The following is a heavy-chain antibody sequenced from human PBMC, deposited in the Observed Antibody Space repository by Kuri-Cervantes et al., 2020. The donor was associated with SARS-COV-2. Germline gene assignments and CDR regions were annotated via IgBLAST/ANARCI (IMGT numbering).Heavy chain of an antibody. J-gene: IGHJ6*02. CDR1: GYTFTGYY. V-gene: IGHV1-2*02. D-gene: IGHD2-8*01. CDR2: INPNSGGT. Sequence: ASVKVSCKASGYTFTGYYIHWVRQAPGQGLEWMGWINPNSGGTNYAQKFQGRVTMTRDTSISTAYMELGRLRSDDTAVYYCATSDCTNGVCYSHYYYYGMDVWGQGTMVTVSS. CDR3: ATSDCTNGVCYSHYYYYGMDV.